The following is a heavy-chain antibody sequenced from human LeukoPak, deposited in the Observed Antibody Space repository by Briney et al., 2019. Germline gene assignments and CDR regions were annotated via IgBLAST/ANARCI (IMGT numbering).Heavy chain of an antibody. Sequence: ASVKVSCKASGYTFTTYGISWVRQAPGQGLEWMGWISAYNGNTNSAQKLQGRVTMTTDTSTSTAYMELRNLTSDDTAVYYCARGRIAVAGNWGDYWGQGTLVTVSS. J-gene: IGHJ4*02. CDR3: ARGRIAVAGNWGDY. CDR2: ISAYNGNT. V-gene: IGHV1-18*01. D-gene: IGHD6-19*01. CDR1: GYTFTTYG.